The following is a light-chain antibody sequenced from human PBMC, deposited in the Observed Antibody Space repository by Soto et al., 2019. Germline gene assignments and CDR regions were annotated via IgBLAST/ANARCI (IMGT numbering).Light chain of an antibody. CDR1: NSNIGKNN. V-gene: IGLV1-47*02. CDR3: AAWDDSLSGVV. J-gene: IGLJ3*02. CDR2: TNS. Sequence: QSVLTQPPSASGTPGQRVTISCSGSNSNIGKNNVYWYQQLPGTAPKLLIYTNSQRPSGVPDRFSGSKSGTSASLAISGLRSEDETDYHCAAWDDSLSGVVFGGGTKVTVL.